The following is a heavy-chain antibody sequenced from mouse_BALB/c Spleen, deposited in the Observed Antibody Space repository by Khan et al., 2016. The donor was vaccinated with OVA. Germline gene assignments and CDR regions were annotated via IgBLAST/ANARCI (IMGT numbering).Heavy chain of an antibody. V-gene: IGHV1-4*01. CDR3: AGIHER. D-gene: IGHD1-2*01. CDR1: GYTFTSYT. J-gene: IGHJ2*01. CDR2: INPSSGYT. Sequence: QVQLQQSGAELARPGASVKMSCKASGYTFTSYTMHWVKQRPGQGLEWIGYINPSSGYTKYNQKFKDKATLTADKSSSTAYMQLSSLTSEESEVYNEAGIHERWGQGTTHTVPS.